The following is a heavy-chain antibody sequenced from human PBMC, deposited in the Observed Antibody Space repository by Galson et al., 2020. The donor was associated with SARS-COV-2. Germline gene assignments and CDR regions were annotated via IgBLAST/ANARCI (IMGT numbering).Heavy chain of an antibody. CDR2: IYPSGST. Sequence: SETLSLTSAVSGYSISTTNYWGWVRQPPGKGLEWIGSIYPSGSTYYNPSLKSRVTISLDTSRNQFSLTLHSVTAADTALYYCARQGVNMIVLVTVPGWFFDLWGRGTLVSVSS. V-gene: IGHV4-38-2*01. J-gene: IGHJ2*01. D-gene: IGHD3-22*01. CDR1: GYSISTTNY. CDR3: ARQGVNMIVLVTVPGWFFDL.